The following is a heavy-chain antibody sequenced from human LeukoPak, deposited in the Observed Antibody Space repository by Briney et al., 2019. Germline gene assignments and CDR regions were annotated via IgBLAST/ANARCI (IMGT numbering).Heavy chain of an antibody. Sequence: PGGSLRLSCAASGFTFSNYAMSWVRQAPGKGLECVALINGGGDKTYYADSVKGRFTISRDNSKNSLSLQMSSLKTEDTALYYCAKGSRLENYSLYRPFDSWGQGILVTVSS. V-gene: IGHV3-43*02. CDR1: GFTFSNYA. J-gene: IGHJ4*02. CDR3: AKGSRLENYSLYRPFDS. CDR2: INGGGDKT. D-gene: IGHD3-16*02.